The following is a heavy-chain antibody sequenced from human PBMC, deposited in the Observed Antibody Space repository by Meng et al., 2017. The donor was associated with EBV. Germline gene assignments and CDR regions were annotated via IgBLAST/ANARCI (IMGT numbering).Heavy chain of an antibody. CDR3: ARHRDRQDYGDYMVFYYFDY. Sequence: QLQLQESGPGLVKPSETLSITCTFSAGSISSSSYYWGWIRQPPGKGLEWIGSIYYSGPTYYSPSLKSRVTISVDTSKNQFSLKLSSVTAADTAVYYCARHRDRQDYGDYMVFYYFDYWGQGTMVTVSS. D-gene: IGHD4-17*01. CDR1: AGSISSSSYY. J-gene: IGHJ4*02. CDR2: IYYSGPT. V-gene: IGHV4-39*01.